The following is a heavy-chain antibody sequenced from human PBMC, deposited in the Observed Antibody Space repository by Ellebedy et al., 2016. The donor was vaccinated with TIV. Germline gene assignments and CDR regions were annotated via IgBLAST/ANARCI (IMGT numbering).Heavy chain of an antibody. D-gene: IGHD3-10*01. J-gene: IGHJ4*02. CDR3: AREGYLLWFGEWAFDY. CDR1: GYTFTSYG. Sequence: ASVKVSXXASGYTFTSYGISWVRQAPGQGLEWMGWISAYNGNTNYAQKLQGRVTMTTDTSTSTAYMELSSLRSEDTAVYYCAREGYLLWFGEWAFDYWGQGTLVTVSS. CDR2: ISAYNGNT. V-gene: IGHV1-18*01.